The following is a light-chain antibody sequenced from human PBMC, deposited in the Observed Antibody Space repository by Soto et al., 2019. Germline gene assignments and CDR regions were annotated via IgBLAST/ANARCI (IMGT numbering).Light chain of an antibody. Sequence: QSVLTQPASVSGSPGQSITISCTGTSSDVGRYKLVSWYQQHPGKAPKLMIYDVTNRPSGVSNRLSGSKSGNTASLTISGLQAEDEADYYCSSYTTSSTLIFGGGTKLTVL. CDR3: SSYTTSSTLI. CDR1: SSDVGRYKL. J-gene: IGLJ2*01. V-gene: IGLV2-14*03. CDR2: DVT.